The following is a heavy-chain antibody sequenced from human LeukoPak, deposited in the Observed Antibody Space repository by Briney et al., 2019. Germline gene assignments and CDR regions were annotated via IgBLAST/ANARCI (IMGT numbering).Heavy chain of an antibody. CDR3: VRPYYYDSRIDP. J-gene: IGHJ5*02. CDR1: GGSISSGDYY. D-gene: IGHD3-22*01. Sequence: SETLSLTCTVSGGSISSGDYYWSWIRQPPGKGLEWIGYTYYSGSTYYSPSLKSRVAISVDTSKNQFSLKLSSVTAADTAVYYCVRPYYYDSRIDPWGQGILVTVSS. V-gene: IGHV4-30-4*01. CDR2: TYYSGST.